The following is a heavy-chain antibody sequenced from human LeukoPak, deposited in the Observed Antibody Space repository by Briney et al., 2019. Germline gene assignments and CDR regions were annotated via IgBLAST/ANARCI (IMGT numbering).Heavy chain of an antibody. CDR2: ISYDGSNK. D-gene: IGHD6-13*01. CDR1: GFTLGSFA. J-gene: IGHJ5*02. CDR3: AREGIAAAGTHWFDP. V-gene: IGHV3-30*01. Sequence: PGRSLRLSCAASGFTLGSFAMHWVRQAPGKGLEWVAVISYDGSNKYYADSVKGRFTISRDNSKNTLYLQMNSLRAEDTAVYYCAREGIAAAGTHWFDPWGQGTLVTVSS.